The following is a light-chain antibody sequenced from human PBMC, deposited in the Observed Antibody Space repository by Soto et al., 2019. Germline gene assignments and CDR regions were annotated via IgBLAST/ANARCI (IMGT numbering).Light chain of an antibody. Sequence: QSALTQPASVSGSPGQSITISCTGTSSDVGGYDYVSWYQQHPGKAPKLMIYDVSNRPSGVSNRFSGSKSGNTASLIISGVQAADDADYYCSSYTSSRPLFGGGTKLTVL. CDR1: SSDVGGYDY. V-gene: IGLV2-14*01. CDR3: SSYTSSRPL. CDR2: DVS. J-gene: IGLJ2*01.